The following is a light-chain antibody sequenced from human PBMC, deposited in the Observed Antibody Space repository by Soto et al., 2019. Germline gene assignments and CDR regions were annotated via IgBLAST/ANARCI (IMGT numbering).Light chain of an antibody. V-gene: IGLV1-40*01. Sequence: QSVLTQPPSVSGAPGQRVTISCTGSSSNIGAGYDVHWYQQHPGKAPKLMSSEDTKQPSGVSNRFSGSKSGNMASLTISGLQAEDEDDYYCCAFTRAGNRVFGEG. CDR3: CAFTRAGNRV. CDR2: EDT. J-gene: IGLJ3*02. CDR1: SSNIGAGYD.